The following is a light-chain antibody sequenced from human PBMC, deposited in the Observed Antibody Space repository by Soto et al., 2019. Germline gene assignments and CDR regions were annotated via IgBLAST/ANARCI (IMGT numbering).Light chain of an antibody. CDR1: QSVSTD. V-gene: IGKV3-15*01. CDR2: GVS. J-gene: IGKJ4*01. Sequence: EIVKTQSPATLSVSPGEGATLSCRASQSVSTDLAWYQQKPDQTPRLLIHGVSTRATGTPARFSGSGSGTEFTLTISSLQSEDFAVYYCQQYDDWPLTFGGGTKVDIK. CDR3: QQYDDWPLT.